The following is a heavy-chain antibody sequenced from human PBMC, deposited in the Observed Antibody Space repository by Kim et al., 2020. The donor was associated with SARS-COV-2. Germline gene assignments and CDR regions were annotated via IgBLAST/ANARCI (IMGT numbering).Heavy chain of an antibody. V-gene: IGHV3-23*01. CDR3: AKYTGSGAIDY. Sequence: TYNADSVKGRFTNSRENAQNTVYLQKNSLRAEDTAVYYCAKYTGSGAIDYWGQGTLVTVSS. CDR2: T. D-gene: IGHD3-10*01. J-gene: IGHJ4*02.